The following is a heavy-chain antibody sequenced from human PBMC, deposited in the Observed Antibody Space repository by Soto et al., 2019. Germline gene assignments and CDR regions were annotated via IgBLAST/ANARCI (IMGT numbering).Heavy chain of an antibody. V-gene: IGHV4-39*01. CDR2: IYYSGST. J-gene: IGHJ5*02. Sequence: PSETLSLTCTVSGGSISSSSYYWGWIRQPPGKGLEWIGSIYYSGSTYYNPSLKSRVTISVDTSKNQFSLKLSSVTAADTAVYYCARARGQFNWFDTWGQGTLVTVSS. D-gene: IGHD3-10*01. CDR3: ARARGQFNWFDT. CDR1: GGSISSSSYY.